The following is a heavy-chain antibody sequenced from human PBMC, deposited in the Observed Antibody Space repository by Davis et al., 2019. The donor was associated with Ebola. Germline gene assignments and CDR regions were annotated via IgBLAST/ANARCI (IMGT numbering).Heavy chain of an antibody. Sequence: PGGSLRLSCAASGFTFSSYAMHWVRQAPGKGLEWVAVISYDGSNKYYADSVKGRFTISRDNSKNTLYLQMNSLRAEDTAVYYCARGGSVEYSYGPPPDYYYYGMDVWGQGTTVTVSS. CDR3: ARGGSVEYSYGPPPDYYYYGMDV. CDR2: ISYDGSNK. J-gene: IGHJ6*02. D-gene: IGHD5-18*01. V-gene: IGHV3-30-3*01. CDR1: GFTFSSYA.